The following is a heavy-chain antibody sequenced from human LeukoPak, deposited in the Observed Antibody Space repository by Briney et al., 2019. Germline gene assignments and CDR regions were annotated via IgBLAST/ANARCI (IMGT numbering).Heavy chain of an antibody. CDR1: GYTFTSNY. J-gene: IGHJ6*03. V-gene: IGHV1-46*01. CDR2: ISPSGGST. Sequence: ASVKVSCKAFGYTFTSNYMHWVRQAPGQGPEWMGVISPSGGSTAYAQKFQGRVTLTRDMSTSTDYLELSSLRSEDTAVYYCARVATIAYYMDVWGKGTTVTVSS. CDR3: ARVATIAYYMDV. D-gene: IGHD5-12*01.